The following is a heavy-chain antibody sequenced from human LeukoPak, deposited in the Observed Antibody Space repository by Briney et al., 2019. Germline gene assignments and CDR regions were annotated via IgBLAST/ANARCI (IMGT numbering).Heavy chain of an antibody. CDR2: IGYSGGST. J-gene: IGHJ4*02. D-gene: IGHD3-10*01. V-gene: IGHV3-23*01. CDR3: AKGGFGELNFDY. Sequence: GGSLRLSCAASRFTVSSYAMSWVRQAPGKGLEWVSAIGYSGGSTYYADSVEGRFTISRDNSKNTLYLQMNSLRAEDTAVYYCAKGGFGELNFDYWGQGTLVTVSS. CDR1: RFTVSSYA.